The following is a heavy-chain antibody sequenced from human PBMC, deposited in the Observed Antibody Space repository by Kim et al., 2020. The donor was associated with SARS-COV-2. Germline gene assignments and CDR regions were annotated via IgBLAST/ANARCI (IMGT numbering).Heavy chain of an antibody. V-gene: IGHV3-53*01. J-gene: IGHJ4*02. D-gene: IGHD3-10*01. CDR3: ARDHYYGSESD. CDR2: T. Sequence: TNYAESLKGPFTISRDHSANTVYLQMTSLRAEETAVYYCARDHYYGSESDWGQGTLVTVSS.